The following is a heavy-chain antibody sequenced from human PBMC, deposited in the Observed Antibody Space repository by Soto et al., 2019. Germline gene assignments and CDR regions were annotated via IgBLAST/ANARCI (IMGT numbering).Heavy chain of an antibody. V-gene: IGHV4-34*01. CDR2: IYYSGST. D-gene: IGHD3-22*01. Sequence: PSETLSLTCAVYGGSFSGYYWSWIRQPPGKGLEWIGSIYYSGSTYYNPSLKSRVNILQDTSKNQFSLNLTSMTAADTAVYYCARDYYDSSEVDIWGQGTMVNVSS. J-gene: IGHJ3*02. CDR1: GGSFSGYY. CDR3: ARDYYDSSEVDI.